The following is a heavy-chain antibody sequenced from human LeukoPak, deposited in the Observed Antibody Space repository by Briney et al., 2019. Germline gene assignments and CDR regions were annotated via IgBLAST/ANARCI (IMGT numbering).Heavy chain of an antibody. CDR3: TKGTIWLPFDY. CDR2: ISGSGGST. J-gene: IGHJ4*02. D-gene: IGHD5-18*01. V-gene: IGHV3-23*01. CDR1: GFTFRTYD. Sequence: GGSLRLSCAASGFTFRTYDMNWVRQAPGKGLEWVSAISGSGGSTYYADSVKGRLTISRDNSKNTLYLQMNSLRAEDTAVYYCTKGTIWLPFDYWGQGTLVTVSS.